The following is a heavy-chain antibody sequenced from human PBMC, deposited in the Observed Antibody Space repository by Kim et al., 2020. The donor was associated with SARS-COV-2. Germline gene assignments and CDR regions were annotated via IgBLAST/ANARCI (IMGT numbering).Heavy chain of an antibody. D-gene: IGHD3-3*01. CDR1: GGSFSGYY. J-gene: IGHJ4*02. CDR3: ARTTYYDFWSGYYHATNFDY. Sequence: SETLSLTCAVYGGSFSGYYWSWIRQPPGKGLEWIGEINHSGSTNYNPSLKSRVTISVDTSKNQFSLKLSSVTAADTAVYYCARTTYYDFWSGYYHATNFDYWGQGTLVTVSS. V-gene: IGHV4-34*01. CDR2: INHSGST.